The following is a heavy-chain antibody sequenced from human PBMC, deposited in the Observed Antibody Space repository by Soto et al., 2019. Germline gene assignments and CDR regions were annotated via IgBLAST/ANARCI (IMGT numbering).Heavy chain of an antibody. CDR3: ATDRRAPYGMDV. CDR2: IYYSGST. V-gene: IGHV4-31*03. J-gene: IGHJ6*02. CDR1: GGSISSGGYY. Sequence: QVQLQESGPGLVKPSQTLSLTCTVSGGSISSGGYYWSWIRQHPGKGLEWIGYIYYSGSTYYNPSLKSRXXIXVXXSKNQFSLKLSSVTAADTAVYYCATDRRAPYGMDVWGQGTTVTVSS.